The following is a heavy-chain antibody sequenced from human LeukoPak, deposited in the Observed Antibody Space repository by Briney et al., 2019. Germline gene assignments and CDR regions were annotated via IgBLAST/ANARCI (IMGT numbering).Heavy chain of an antibody. D-gene: IGHD5-18*01. CDR1: GFTFSSYA. V-gene: IGHV3-30-3*01. CDR2: ISYDGSNK. Sequence: QPGRSLRLSCAASGFTFSSYAMHWVRQAPGKGLEWVAVISYDGSNKYYADSVKGRSTISRDNSKNTLYLQMNSLRAEDTAVYYCARDMKQLWLHGVFDYWGQGTLVTVSS. CDR3: ARDMKQLWLHGVFDY. J-gene: IGHJ4*02.